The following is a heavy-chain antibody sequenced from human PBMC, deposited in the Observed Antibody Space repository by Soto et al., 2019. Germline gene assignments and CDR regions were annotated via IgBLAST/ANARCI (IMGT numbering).Heavy chain of an antibody. CDR3: AIVPHRGFDL. Sequence: GGSLRLSCAASGFTFSSYEINWDRQAPGKGLEWVSYINSGGSAIYYAESVKGRFTISRDNAKNSLYLQMNSLRAEDTAVYYCAIVPHRGFDLWGQGTMVTVSS. CDR2: INSGGSAI. CDR1: GFTFSSYE. D-gene: IGHD2-2*01. J-gene: IGHJ3*01. V-gene: IGHV3-48*03.